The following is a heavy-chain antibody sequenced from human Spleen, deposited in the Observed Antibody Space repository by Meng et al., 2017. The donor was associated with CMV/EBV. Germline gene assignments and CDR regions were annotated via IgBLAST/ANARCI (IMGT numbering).Heavy chain of an antibody. Sequence: GGSLRLSCAASGFTFSSYAMSWVRQAPGKGLEWVAAISGSGGSTSYAASVKGRFTISRDNSKNTLYLQMNSLRAEATAVYYWAKAPYYDFWSGWFPDYWVQGTLVTVSS. J-gene: IGHJ4*02. CDR1: GFTFSSYA. D-gene: IGHD3-3*01. V-gene: IGHV3-23*01. CDR2: ISGSGGST. CDR3: AKAPYYDFWSGWFPDY.